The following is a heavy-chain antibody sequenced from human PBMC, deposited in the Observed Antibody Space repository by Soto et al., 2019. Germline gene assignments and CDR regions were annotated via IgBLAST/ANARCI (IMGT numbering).Heavy chain of an antibody. D-gene: IGHD3-10*01. CDR1: GFTFGTYS. V-gene: IGHV3-48*02. Sequence: GGSLRLSCAASGFTFGTYSMIWVRQAPGKGLEWISYISETGSTIYYADSVKGRFTISRDNAKNSLSLQMNSLRHEDTAVYYCARQPGSPMVRGVIYNYYGMDVWGQGTTVTVSS. CDR2: ISETGSTI. CDR3: ARQPGSPMVRGVIYNYYGMDV. J-gene: IGHJ6*02.